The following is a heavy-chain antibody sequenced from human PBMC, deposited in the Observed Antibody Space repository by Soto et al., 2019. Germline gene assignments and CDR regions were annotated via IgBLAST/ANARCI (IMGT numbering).Heavy chain of an antibody. D-gene: IGHD3-16*01. V-gene: IGHV4-59*08. CDR1: GGSISSYY. J-gene: IGHJ5*02. CDR3: ASQAYDYIWGNWFDP. CDR2: IYYSGST. Sequence: QVQLQESGPGLVKPSETLSLTCTVSGGSISSYYWSWIRQPPGKGLEWIGYIYYSGSTNYNPSLKSRVTISVDTSKNQFSLKLSSVTAADTAVYYCASQAYDYIWGNWFDPWGQGTLVTVSS.